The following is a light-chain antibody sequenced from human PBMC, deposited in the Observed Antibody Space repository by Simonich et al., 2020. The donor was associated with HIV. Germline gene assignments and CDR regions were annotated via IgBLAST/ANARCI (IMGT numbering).Light chain of an antibody. Sequence: EIVMTQSPATLSVSPGERATLSCRVSQNVARTLAWYQQKPGQAPRPLISDASNRATGIPARFSGSGPGTDFTLTISSLEPEDFAVYYCQQRSNWPITFGQGTRLEIK. CDR2: DAS. CDR1: QNVART. J-gene: IGKJ5*01. V-gene: IGKV3D-11*02. CDR3: QQRSNWPIT.